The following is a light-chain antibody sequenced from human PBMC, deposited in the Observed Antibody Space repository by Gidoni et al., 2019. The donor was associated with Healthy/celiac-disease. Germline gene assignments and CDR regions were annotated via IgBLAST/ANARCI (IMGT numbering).Light chain of an antibody. Sequence: DIVMTQSPDSLAVSLGERATINCKSSQSVLYSSNNKKYLAWYQQKPGQPPKLIIYWASTRESGVHDRFSGSGSGTDFTLTISSLQAEDVAVYYCQQYYSTLLTFGGGTKVEIK. CDR1: QSVLYSSNNKKY. CDR2: WAS. J-gene: IGKJ4*01. V-gene: IGKV4-1*01. CDR3: QQYYSTLLT.